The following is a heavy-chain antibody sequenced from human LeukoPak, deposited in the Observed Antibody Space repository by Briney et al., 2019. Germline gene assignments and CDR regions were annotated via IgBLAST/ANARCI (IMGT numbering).Heavy chain of an antibody. CDR2: IVVGSGKT. V-gene: IGHV1-58*01. CDR3: ASSYCSGGSCYPTSRSDYGMDV. Sequence: ASVKVSCKASGFTFTNSAVQWVRQARGQRLEWIGWIVVGSGKTSYAQKFQERVTITRDMSTNIAYMELSSLRSEDTAVYYCASSYCSGGSCYPTSRSDYGMDVWGQGTTVTVSS. CDR1: GFTFTNSA. D-gene: IGHD2-15*01. J-gene: IGHJ6*02.